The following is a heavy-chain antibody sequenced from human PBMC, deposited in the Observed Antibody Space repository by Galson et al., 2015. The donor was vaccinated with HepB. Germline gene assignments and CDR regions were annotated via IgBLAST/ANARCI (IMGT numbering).Heavy chain of an antibody. CDR1: GFTFSSYS. J-gene: IGHJ6*02. D-gene: IGHD1-26*01. CDR2: ISSSSSYI. Sequence: SLRLSCAASGFTFSSYSMNWVRQAPGKGLEWVSSISSSSSYIYYADSVKGRFTISRDNAKNSLYLQMNSLRAEDTAVYYCARSGSSPIYYYYGMDVWGQGTTVTVSS. CDR3: ARSGSSPIYYYYGMDV. V-gene: IGHV3-21*01.